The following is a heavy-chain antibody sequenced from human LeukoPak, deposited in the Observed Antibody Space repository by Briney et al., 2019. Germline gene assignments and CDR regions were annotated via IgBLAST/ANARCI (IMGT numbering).Heavy chain of an antibody. CDR3: ARATKYSSSWYHTRGAVYYFDY. CDR2: INHSGST. V-gene: IGHV4-34*01. Sequence: SETLSLTCAVYGGSFSGYYWSWIRQPPGKGPEWIGEINHSGSTNYNPSLKSRVTISVDTSKNQFSLKLSSVTAADTAVYYCARATKYSSSWYHTRGAVYYFDYWGQGTLVTVSS. CDR1: GGSFSGYY. J-gene: IGHJ4*02. D-gene: IGHD6-13*01.